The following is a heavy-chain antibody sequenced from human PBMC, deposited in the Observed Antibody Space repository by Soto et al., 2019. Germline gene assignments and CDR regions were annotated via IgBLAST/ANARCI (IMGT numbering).Heavy chain of an antibody. CDR1: GYTLTTYP. CDR2: ITGANGDT. D-gene: IGHD3-16*01. V-gene: IGHV1-3*01. J-gene: IGHJ4*02. Sequence: VHLVQSGAEVKKPGASVKLSCKASGYTLTTYPLHWVRQAPGQSLEWMGYITGANGDTKYSQRFHDRVTITTDTSANTAYLELNSLTSEDTAVYYCATALRFVDYLLKRWGQGTLVTVSS. CDR3: ATALRFVDYLLKR.